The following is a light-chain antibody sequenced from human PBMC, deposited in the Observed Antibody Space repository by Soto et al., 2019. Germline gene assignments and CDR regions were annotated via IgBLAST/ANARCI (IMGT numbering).Light chain of an antibody. CDR1: QSVSSN. Sequence: EVGMTQSPATLSVSPGERATLSCRASQSVSSNLAWYQQKPGQAPRLLIYDASNRATGVPARFSGSGSGTDFTLTINSLEPEDFAVYYCQQRSSWPNFGQGTRLEI. V-gene: IGKV3-11*01. CDR2: DAS. CDR3: QQRSSWPN. J-gene: IGKJ5*01.